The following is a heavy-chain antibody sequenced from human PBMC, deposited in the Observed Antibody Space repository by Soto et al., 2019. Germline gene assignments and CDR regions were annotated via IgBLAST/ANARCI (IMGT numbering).Heavy chain of an antibody. CDR1: GFTFSSYE. Sequence: PGGSLRLSCAASGFTFSSYEMNWVRQAPGKGLEWVSYISSSGSTIYYADSVKGRFTISRDNAKNSLYLQMNSLRAEDTAVYYCARDLTYGSGSYYNVDGMDVWGQGTTVTVSS. J-gene: IGHJ6*02. D-gene: IGHD3-10*01. CDR3: ARDLTYGSGSYYNVDGMDV. CDR2: ISSSGSTI. V-gene: IGHV3-48*03.